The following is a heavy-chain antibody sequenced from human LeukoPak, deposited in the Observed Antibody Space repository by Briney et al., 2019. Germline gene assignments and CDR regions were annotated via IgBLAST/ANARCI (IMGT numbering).Heavy chain of an antibody. CDR2: INHSGST. J-gene: IGHJ6*02. Sequence: SETLSLTCAVYGGSFSGYYWSWIRQPPGKGLEWIGEINHSGSTNYNPSLKSRATISVDTSKNQFSLKLSSVTAADTAVYYCARGLSGRYCSSTSCPRRANSYYYYGMDVWGQGTTVTVSS. CDR3: ARGLSGRYCSSTSCPRRANSYYYYGMDV. V-gene: IGHV4-34*01. D-gene: IGHD2-2*01. CDR1: GGSFSGYY.